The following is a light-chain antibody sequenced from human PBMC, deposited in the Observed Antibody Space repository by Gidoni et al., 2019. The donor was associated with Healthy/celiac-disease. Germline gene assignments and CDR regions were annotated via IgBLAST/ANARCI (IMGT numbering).Light chain of an antibody. V-gene: IGKV1-8*01. J-gene: IGKJ4*01. CDR3: QQYYSYPPLT. Sequence: AIRMTQSPSSFSASTGDRVTITCRASQGISSYLAWYQQKPGKAPKLLIYAASTLQSGVPSRFSGSGSGTDFTLTISCLQSEDFATYYCQQYYSYPPLTFXGXTKVEIK. CDR1: QGISSY. CDR2: AAS.